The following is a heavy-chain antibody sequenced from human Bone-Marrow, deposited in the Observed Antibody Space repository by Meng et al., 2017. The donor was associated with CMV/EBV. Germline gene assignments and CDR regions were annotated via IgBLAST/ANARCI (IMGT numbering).Heavy chain of an antibody. D-gene: IGHD6-19*01. CDR2: IYYSGST. V-gene: IGHV4-59*01. CDR1: GGSISSYY. Sequence: SETLSLTCTVSGGSISSYYWSWIRQPPGKGLEWIGYIYYSGSTNYNPSLKSRVTISVDTSKNQFSLKLSSVTAADTAVYYCARLYSGWSGWVDPWGQGILVTVSS. CDR3: ARLYSGWSGWVDP. J-gene: IGHJ5*02.